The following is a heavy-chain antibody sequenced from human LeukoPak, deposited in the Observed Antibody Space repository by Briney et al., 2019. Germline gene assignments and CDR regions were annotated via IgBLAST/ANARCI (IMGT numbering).Heavy chain of an antibody. Sequence: ASVKVSCKASGYTFTGYYMHWVRQAPGQGLEWMGWINPNSGGTNYAQKFQGRVTMTRDTSISTAYMELSRLRSDDTAVYYCAGGVAGVVADYYYYYMDVWGKGTTVTVSS. D-gene: IGHD2-15*01. CDR2: INPNSGGT. CDR1: GYTFTGYY. V-gene: IGHV1-2*02. J-gene: IGHJ6*03. CDR3: AGGVAGVVADYYYYYMDV.